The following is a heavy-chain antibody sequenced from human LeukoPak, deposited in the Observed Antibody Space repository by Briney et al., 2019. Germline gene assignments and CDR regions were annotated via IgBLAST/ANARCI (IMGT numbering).Heavy chain of an antibody. J-gene: IGHJ6*03. CDR3: ARGRSCSSTSCYILRYYYYYMDV. Sequence: ASVKVSCKASGYTFTSSDIHWVRQATGQGLESMGWMNPNSGNTGYAQKFQGRVTMTRNTSISTAYMELSSLRSEDTAVYYCARGRSCSSTSCYILRYYYYYMDVWGKGTTVTVSS. CDR2: MNPNSGNT. D-gene: IGHD2-2*02. CDR1: GYTFTSSD. V-gene: IGHV1-8*01.